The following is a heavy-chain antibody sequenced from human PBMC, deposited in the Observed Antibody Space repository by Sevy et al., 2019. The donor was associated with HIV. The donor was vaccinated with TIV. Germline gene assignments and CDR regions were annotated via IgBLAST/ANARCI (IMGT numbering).Heavy chain of an antibody. J-gene: IGHJ4*02. CDR1: GFTFSNAW. D-gene: IGHD3-22*01. CDR3: TTVGGYYDSSGYYPWDY. V-gene: IGHV3-15*01. CDR2: IKSKIDGGTT. Sequence: GGSLRLSCAASGFTFSNAWMTWVRQTPGKGLEWVGRIKSKIDGGTTDYAAPVKGRFTISRDDSKNTLYLQMNSQKTEDTAVYYCTTVGGYYDSSGYYPWDYWGQGTLVTVSS.